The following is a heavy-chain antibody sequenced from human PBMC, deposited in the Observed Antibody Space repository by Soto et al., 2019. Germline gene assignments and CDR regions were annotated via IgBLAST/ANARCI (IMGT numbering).Heavy chain of an antibody. CDR3: AGDPAP. CDR2: IYNSGTT. Sequence: QVQLQESGPGLVKPSETLSLTCTVSGGSITRGGYYWSWIRQHPGKGLEWIRYIYNSGTTYYNPSLTPRATISVDPSKNQFTPKLTAGTAAATAVYSCAGDPAPWGQGTLVTVPS. J-gene: IGHJ5*02. CDR1: GGSITRGGYY. V-gene: IGHV4-31*03.